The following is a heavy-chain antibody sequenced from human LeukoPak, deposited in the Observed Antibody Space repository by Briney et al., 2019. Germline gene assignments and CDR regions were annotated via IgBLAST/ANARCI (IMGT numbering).Heavy chain of an antibody. Sequence: ASVKVSCKVSGYTLTELSMLWVRQAPGKGLEWMGGFDPEDGETIYAQKFQGRVTMTEDTSTDTAYMELSSLRSEDTAVYYCATDTPLNDDSSGWYDLWYWGQGTLVTVSS. CDR2: FDPEDGET. V-gene: IGHV1-24*01. D-gene: IGHD6-19*01. CDR3: ATDTPLNDDSSGWYDLWY. CDR1: GYTLTELS. J-gene: IGHJ4*02.